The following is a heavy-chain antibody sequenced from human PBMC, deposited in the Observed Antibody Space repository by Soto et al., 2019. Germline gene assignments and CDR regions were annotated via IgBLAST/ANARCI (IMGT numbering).Heavy chain of an antibody. CDR2: ISAGSNTI. V-gene: IGHV3-48*02. D-gene: IGHD6-19*01. J-gene: IGHJ4*02. CDR3: ARDSGVTGADDY. Sequence: EVQLVESGGGLLEPGGSLRLSCAASGFICSVYSMTWVRQAPGKGLEWVSYISAGSNTIYYRDSVKGRFTISRDNAKNSLYLQMNSLRDEDTAVYCCARDSGVTGADDYCGQGTLVTVSS. CDR1: GFICSVYS.